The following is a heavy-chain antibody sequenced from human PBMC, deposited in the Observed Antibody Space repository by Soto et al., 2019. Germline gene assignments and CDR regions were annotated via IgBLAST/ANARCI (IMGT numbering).Heavy chain of an antibody. CDR3: AAIGLMATNPDYYFDY. D-gene: IGHD1-26*01. V-gene: IGHV1-58*01. Sequence: SVKVSFKASGFTFTSSAVQWVRQARGQRLGWIGWIVVGSGNTNYAQKFQERVTITRDMSTSTAYMELSSLRSEDTAVYYCAAIGLMATNPDYYFDYWGQGTLVTVSS. J-gene: IGHJ4*02. CDR2: IVVGSGNT. CDR1: GFTFTSSA.